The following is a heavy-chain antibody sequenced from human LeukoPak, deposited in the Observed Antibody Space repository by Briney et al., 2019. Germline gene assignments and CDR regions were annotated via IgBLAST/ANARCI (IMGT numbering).Heavy chain of an antibody. V-gene: IGHV3-48*02. CDR1: GFTFSSYS. J-gene: IGHJ3*02. CDR3: ARDSDAFDI. Sequence: PGGSLRLSCAASGFTFSSYSMNWVRQAPGKGLEWVSYISSSSSTIYYADSVKGRFTISRDNAKNSLYLQMNGLRDEDTAVYYCARDSDAFDIWGQGTMVTVSS. CDR2: ISSSSSTI.